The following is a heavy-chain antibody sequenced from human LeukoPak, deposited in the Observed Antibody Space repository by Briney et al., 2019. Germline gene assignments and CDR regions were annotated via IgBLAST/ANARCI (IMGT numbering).Heavy chain of an antibody. Sequence: SQTLSLARTVSGGSISSGSYYWGWIRQPAGRGLEWIGRIYTSGSTNYNPSLKSRVTISVDTSKNQFSLKLSSVTAADTAVYYCARDLGYLADHDAFDIWGQGTMVTVSS. CDR3: ARDLGYLADHDAFDI. V-gene: IGHV4-61*02. CDR2: IYTSGST. CDR1: GGSISSGSYY. J-gene: IGHJ3*02. D-gene: IGHD1-26*01.